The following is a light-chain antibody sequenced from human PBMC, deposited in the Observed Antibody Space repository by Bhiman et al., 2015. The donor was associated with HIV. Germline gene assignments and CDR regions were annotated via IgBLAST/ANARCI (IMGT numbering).Light chain of an antibody. CDR3: ASHAPGNIVA. V-gene: IGLV2-14*03. J-gene: IGLJ2*01. Sequence: QSALTQPASVSGSPGQSITISCTGTTSDIGAYNYVSWYQQHPGKAPKLILYDVYYRPSGVSNRFSGSKSGNTASLTVSGLQAEDEANYYCASHAPGNIVAFGGGTRLTVL. CDR2: DVY. CDR1: TSDIGAYNY.